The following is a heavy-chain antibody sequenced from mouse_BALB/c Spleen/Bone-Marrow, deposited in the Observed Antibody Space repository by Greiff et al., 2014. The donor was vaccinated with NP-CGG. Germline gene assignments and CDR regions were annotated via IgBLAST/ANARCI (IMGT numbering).Heavy chain of an antibody. V-gene: IGHV1-14*01. Sequence: EVQVVESGPELVKPGASVKMSCKASGYTFTSYVMHWVKQKPGQGLEWIGYINPYNDGTKYNEKFKGKATPTSDKSSSTAYMELSSLTSEDSAVYYCAGYDWYFDVWGAGTTVTVSS. D-gene: IGHD2-14*01. CDR1: GYTFTSYV. J-gene: IGHJ1*01. CDR2: INPYNDGT. CDR3: AGYDWYFDV.